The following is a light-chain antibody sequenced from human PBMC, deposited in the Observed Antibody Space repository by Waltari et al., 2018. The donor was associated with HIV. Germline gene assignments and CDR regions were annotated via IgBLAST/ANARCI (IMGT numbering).Light chain of an antibody. Sequence: EVVMAQSPATLSASPGERVTLSCRASQSVSSSLAWYQQKPGQAPRLLINGASTRATGIPARFSGSGSGTEFNFTISNLQSEDFAIYYCQQYKSWPPHTFGQGTKLEI. CDR1: QSVSSS. CDR3: QQYKSWPPHT. V-gene: IGKV3-15*01. J-gene: IGKJ2*01. CDR2: GAS.